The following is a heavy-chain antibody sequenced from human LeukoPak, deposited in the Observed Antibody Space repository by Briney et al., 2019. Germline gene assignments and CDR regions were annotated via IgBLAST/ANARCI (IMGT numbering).Heavy chain of an antibody. CDR3: AREDLAAAGPSLDY. J-gene: IGHJ4*02. Sequence: SETLSLTCTVSGGSISSSSYYWGWIRQPPGKGLEWIGSIYYSGSTYYNPSLKSRVTISVDTSKNQFSLKLSSVTAADTAVYYCAREDLAAAGPSLDYWGQGTLVTVSS. D-gene: IGHD6-13*01. V-gene: IGHV4-39*01. CDR1: GGSISSSSYY. CDR2: IYYSGST.